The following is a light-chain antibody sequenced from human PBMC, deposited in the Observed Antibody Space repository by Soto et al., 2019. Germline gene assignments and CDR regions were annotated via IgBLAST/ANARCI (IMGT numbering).Light chain of an antibody. CDR3: QHRTNWPPVT. CDR2: DAS. Sequence: EIVLTQSPATLSLSPGERAALSCRASQSVGSHLAWYQQKPGQAPRLLIYDASNRATGIPARFSGSGSGTDFTLTIRSLEPEDFAVYNCQHRTNWPPVTFGQGTRLEIK. V-gene: IGKV3-11*01. CDR1: QSVGSH. J-gene: IGKJ5*01.